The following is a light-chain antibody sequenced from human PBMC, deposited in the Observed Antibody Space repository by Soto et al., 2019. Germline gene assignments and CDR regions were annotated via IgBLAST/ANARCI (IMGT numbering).Light chain of an antibody. Sequence: EIVMTQSPATLSVSPGERVTLSCRASQSVSDNLAWYQQNPGQAPRLLIYGASTRATTISARFSDSGSGTEFNLSNRRRQAEDFAFDYCHQSNNWPYTFGQGTNLDIK. CDR1: QSVSDN. CDR2: GAS. V-gene: IGKV3-15*01. J-gene: IGKJ2*01. CDR3: HQSNNWPYT.